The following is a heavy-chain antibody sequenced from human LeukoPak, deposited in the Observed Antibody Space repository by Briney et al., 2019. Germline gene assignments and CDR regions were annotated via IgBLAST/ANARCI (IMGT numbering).Heavy chain of an antibody. Sequence: GGSLRLSCAASGFTFSSYEMNWVRQAPGKGLEWVSYISGSGSTIYYADSVKGRFTISRDNAKNSLYLQMNSLRAEDTAVYYCARKSFSNTFDWGQGTLVTVSS. CDR1: GFTFSSYE. J-gene: IGHJ4*02. CDR2: ISGSGSTI. CDR3: ARKSFSNTFD. D-gene: IGHD3-3*02. V-gene: IGHV3-48*03.